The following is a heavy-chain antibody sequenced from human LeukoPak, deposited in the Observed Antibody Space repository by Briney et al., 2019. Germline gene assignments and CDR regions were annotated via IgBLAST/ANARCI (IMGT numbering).Heavy chain of an antibody. J-gene: IGHJ4*02. CDR2: MNPNSGGT. CDR3: ARDSIVVVPAANDFDY. Sequence: GASVKVSCKASGYTFTSYDINWVRQATGQGLEWMGWMNPNSGGTNYAQKFQGRVTMTRDTSISTAYMELSRLRSDDTAVYYCARDSIVVVPAANDFDYWGQGTLVTVSS. D-gene: IGHD2-2*01. V-gene: IGHV1-2*02. CDR1: GYTFTSYD.